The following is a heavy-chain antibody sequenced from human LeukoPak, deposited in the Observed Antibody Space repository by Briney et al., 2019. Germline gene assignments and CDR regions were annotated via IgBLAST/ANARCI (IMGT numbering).Heavy chain of an antibody. J-gene: IGHJ4*02. CDR2: IASGGST. D-gene: IGHD3/OR15-3a*01. CDR3: TRGSSRTGYNC. V-gene: IGHV3-23*01. Sequence: PGGSLRLSCAASGFTLSGYAMTWVRQAPGKGLEWVSAIASGGSTYYADSVKGRFTISRDNSKNTLYLQMNSLRVEDTAVYYCTRGSSRTGYNCWGQGVLVTVSS. CDR1: GFTLSGYA.